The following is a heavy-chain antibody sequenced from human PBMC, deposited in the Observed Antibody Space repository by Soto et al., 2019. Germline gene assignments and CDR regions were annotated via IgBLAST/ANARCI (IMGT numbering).Heavy chain of an antibody. CDR3: AKHIYYDSSGYYYTTFDY. V-gene: IGHV3-23*01. Sequence: GGSLRLSCAASGFTFSNYAMSWVRQAPGKGLEWVSTISDTSGNTYYVDSVKGRFTISRDNSKNTLYLQVNSLRAEDTAVYHCAKHIYYDSSGYYYTTFDYWGPGTLVTVSS. J-gene: IGHJ4*02. CDR1: GFTFSNYA. D-gene: IGHD3-22*01. CDR2: ISDTSGNT.